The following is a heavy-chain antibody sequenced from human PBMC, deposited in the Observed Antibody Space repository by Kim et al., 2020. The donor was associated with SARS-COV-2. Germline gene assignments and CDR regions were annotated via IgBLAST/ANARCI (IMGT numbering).Heavy chain of an antibody. V-gene: IGHV4-59*09. D-gene: IGHD6-19*01. CDR3: ARGAVAGT. CDR2: SEIT. J-gene: IGHJ4*02. Sequence: SEITNYNPPLKSRVTVSVDASKNQFSLKLSSVTAADTAVYYCARGAVAGTWGQGTLVTVSS.